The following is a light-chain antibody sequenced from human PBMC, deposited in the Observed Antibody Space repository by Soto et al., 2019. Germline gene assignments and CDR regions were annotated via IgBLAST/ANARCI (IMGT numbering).Light chain of an antibody. CDR2: WAS. Sequence: DIVLTQSPDSLAVSLGERATIKCKSSQSVLYSSNNRNYLAWYQQKPGQAPKLLIYWASTRESGVPERFSGSGAGTDVTLTSSSLQAEDVAVYYCHQYYGTRTFGQGTKVEVK. CDR1: QSVLYSSNNRNY. V-gene: IGKV4-1*01. J-gene: IGKJ1*01. CDR3: HQYYGTRT.